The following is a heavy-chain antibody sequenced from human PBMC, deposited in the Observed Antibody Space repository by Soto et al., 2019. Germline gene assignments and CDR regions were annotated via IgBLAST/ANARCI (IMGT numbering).Heavy chain of an antibody. CDR2: ISGSGGST. CDR3: STRGIGARRRYFDY. Sequence: EVQLLESGGGLVQPGGSLRLSCAASGFTFSSYAMSWVRQAPGKGLEWVSAISGSGGSTYYADSVKGRFTMSRDNSKNTMYLEMNSLRAEDTAVYYCSTRGIGARRRYFDYWGQGTLVTVSS. V-gene: IGHV3-23*01. CDR1: GFTFSSYA. D-gene: IGHD6-6*01. J-gene: IGHJ4*02.